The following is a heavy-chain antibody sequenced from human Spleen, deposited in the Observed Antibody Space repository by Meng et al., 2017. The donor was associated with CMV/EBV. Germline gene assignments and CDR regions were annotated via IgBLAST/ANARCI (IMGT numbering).Heavy chain of an antibody. V-gene: IGHV4-34*01. CDR1: GGSLSGYY. CDR3: ARGGSSLGY. J-gene: IGHJ4*02. CDR2: INHSGRT. Sequence: SCSCAVCGGSLSGYYWSWISQPPGKGQEWMGEINHSGRTNDKPSLKSRVTISVDTSKNQFALKLSSVTDADTAVYYCARGGSSLGYWGQGTLVTVSS. D-gene: IGHD6-13*01.